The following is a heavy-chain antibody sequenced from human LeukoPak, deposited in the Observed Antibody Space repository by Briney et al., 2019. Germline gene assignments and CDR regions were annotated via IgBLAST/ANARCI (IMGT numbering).Heavy chain of an antibody. CDR2: IYHSGST. CDR1: GYSINSGYY. V-gene: IGHV4-38-2*01. J-gene: IGHJ4*02. Sequence: PSETLSLTCGVSGYSINSGYYWGWIRQPPGKGLEWIGSIYHSGSTYYNPSLKSRVTISVDTSKNQLSLKLTSVTAADTAVYYCARAASIAVASTRTFDYWGQGTLVTVSS. CDR3: ARAASIAVASTRTFDY. D-gene: IGHD6-19*01.